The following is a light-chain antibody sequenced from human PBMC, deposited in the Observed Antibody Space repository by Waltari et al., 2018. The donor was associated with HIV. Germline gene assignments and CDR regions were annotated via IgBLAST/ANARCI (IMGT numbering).Light chain of an antibody. CDR2: SNH. Sequence: QPVLTHLPSVSGTPGQTVTISCSGSDSNIGTSSVYWYQVLPGTTPRLLIFSNHERPSGVPGRFSGSKSGASASLTIFGLRSEDEADYYCSTWDKTQSAQVFGGGTKLTVL. CDR1: DSNIGTSS. J-gene: IGLJ3*02. V-gene: IGLV1-47*01. CDR3: STWDKTQSAQV.